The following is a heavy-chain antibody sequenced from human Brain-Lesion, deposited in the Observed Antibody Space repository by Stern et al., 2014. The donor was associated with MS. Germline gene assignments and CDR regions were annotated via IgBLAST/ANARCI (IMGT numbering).Heavy chain of an antibody. J-gene: IGHJ4*02. D-gene: IGHD3-10*01. V-gene: IGHV3-30*18. Sequence: QLVQSGGGVVQPGRSLRLTCTVSGFTFSSYGMHWVRQAPGKGLEWVSVISYDGSDTYYAESVKGRFTISRDNSKNTLYLEMRSLRPEDTAVYYCVKRGITEVRGVRLGDCWGPGTLVIVSS. CDR1: GFTFSSYG. CDR2: ISYDGSDT. CDR3: VKRGITEVRGVRLGDC.